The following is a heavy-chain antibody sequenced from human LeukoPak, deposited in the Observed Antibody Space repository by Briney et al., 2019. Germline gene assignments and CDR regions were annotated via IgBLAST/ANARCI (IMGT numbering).Heavy chain of an antibody. CDR2: INSSSSYT. D-gene: IGHD4-23*01. J-gene: IGHJ5*02. CDR1: GFPLRDYY. CDR3: ARHGPWDYGGDSGEWFDR. V-gene: IGHV3-11*06. Sequence: GGSLRLSCAASGFPLRDYYMSWIRQAPAKGLEWVSYINSSSSYTNYADSVKGRFTISRDNAKNSLYLQMNSLRAEDTAVYYCARHGPWDYGGDSGEWFDRWGQGSLVTVS.